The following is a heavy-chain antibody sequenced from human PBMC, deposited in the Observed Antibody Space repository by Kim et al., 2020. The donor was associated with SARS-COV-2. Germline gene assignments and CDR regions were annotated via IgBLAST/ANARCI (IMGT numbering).Heavy chain of an antibody. CDR1: GFTFDDYT. V-gene: IGHV3-43*01. CDR3: AKDMVRGVKRDYYYGMDV. CDR2: ISWDGGST. D-gene: IGHD3-10*01. J-gene: IGHJ6*02. Sequence: GGSLRLSCAASGFTFDDYTMHWVRQAPGKGLEWVSLISWDGGSTYYADSVKGRFTISRDNSKNSLYLQMNSLRTEDTALYYCAKDMVRGVKRDYYYGMDVWGQGTTVTVSS.